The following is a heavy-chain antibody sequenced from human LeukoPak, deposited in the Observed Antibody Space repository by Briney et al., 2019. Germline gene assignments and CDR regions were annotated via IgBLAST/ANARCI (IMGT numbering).Heavy chain of an antibody. CDR1: GYTFTIYG. J-gene: IGHJ4*02. D-gene: IGHD5-18*01. V-gene: IGHV1-18*01. CDR2: ISAYNGNT. Sequence: AASVKVSCKASGYTFTIYGISWVRQTPGQGLEWMGWISAYNGNTNYAQKVQGRVTLTTDTSTSTVYMELRSLRSDDTAVCYCARDVGGYSYGPLGYWGQGTLVTVSS. CDR3: ARDVGGYSYGPLGY.